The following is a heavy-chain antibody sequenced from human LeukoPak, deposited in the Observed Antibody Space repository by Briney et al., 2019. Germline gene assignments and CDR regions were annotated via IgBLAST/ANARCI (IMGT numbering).Heavy chain of an antibody. V-gene: IGHV3-48*01. D-gene: IGHD3-22*01. Sequence: GGSLRLSCAASRFTFSSYSMDWVRQAPGKGLECVSYISSSSSTIYYADSVKGRFTISRDNAKNSLYLQMNSLRAEDTAVYYCAKGPFFYYDASGYNYFDFWGQGTLVTVSS. CDR2: ISSSSSTI. J-gene: IGHJ4*02. CDR3: AKGPFFYYDASGYNYFDF. CDR1: RFTFSSYS.